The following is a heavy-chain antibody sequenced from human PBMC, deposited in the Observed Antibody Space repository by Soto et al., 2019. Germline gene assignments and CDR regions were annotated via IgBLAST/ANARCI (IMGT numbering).Heavy chain of an antibody. CDR1: GGTFSSYS. D-gene: IGHD3-16*01. Sequence: ASVKVSCKASGGTFSSYSISWVRQAPGQGLEWMGRISANHGIANYAQKLQGRVTMTTDTSTSTAYMELRSLRSDDTAVYYCARDAGVSGELYYWGQGTLVTVSS. J-gene: IGHJ4*02. CDR2: ISANHGIA. CDR3: ARDAGVSGELYY. V-gene: IGHV1-18*01.